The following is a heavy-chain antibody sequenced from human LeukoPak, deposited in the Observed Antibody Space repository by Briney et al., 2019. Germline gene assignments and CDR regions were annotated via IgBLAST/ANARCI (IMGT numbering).Heavy chain of an antibody. V-gene: IGHV6-1*01. CDR3: AREGVGVIDCSSTSCYTDAFDI. D-gene: IGHD2-2*02. Sequence: SQTLSLTCALSGDSVSSNSAAWDWIRQSPSRGLEWLERTYYRAKTYNDYAVSVKSRITINPDTSKNQFSLQLNSVTPEDTAVYYCAREGVGVIDCSSTSCYTDAFDIWGQGTMVTVSS. J-gene: IGHJ3*02. CDR1: GDSVSSNSAA. CDR2: TYYRAKTYN.